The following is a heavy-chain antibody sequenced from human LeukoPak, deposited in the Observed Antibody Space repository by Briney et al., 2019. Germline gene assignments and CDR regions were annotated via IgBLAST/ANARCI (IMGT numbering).Heavy chain of an antibody. J-gene: IGHJ4*02. Sequence: ASVNVSCKASGYTFTVYAMNWVRLAPGQGLEWMGWINTNTGNPTYAQGFTGRFVFSLDTSVSTAYLQISSPKAEDTAVYYCARARAVRGVTPDYWGQGTLVTVSS. CDR3: ARARAVRGVTPDY. V-gene: IGHV7-4-1*02. D-gene: IGHD3-10*01. CDR1: GYTFTVYA. CDR2: INTNTGNP.